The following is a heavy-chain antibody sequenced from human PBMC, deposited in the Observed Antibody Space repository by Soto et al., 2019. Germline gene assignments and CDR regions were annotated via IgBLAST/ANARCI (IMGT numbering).Heavy chain of an antibody. Sequence: GGSLRLSCAASGFTFSDYYMSWIRQAPGKGLEWVSYISSSGSTIYYADYVKGRFTISRDNAKNSLYLQMNSQRAEDPAVYYCAREIVDTAMVYYYYGIDVWGQGTTVTVSS. V-gene: IGHV3-11*01. CDR1: GFTFSDYY. D-gene: IGHD5-18*01. CDR2: ISSSGSTI. J-gene: IGHJ6*02. CDR3: AREIVDTAMVYYYYGIDV.